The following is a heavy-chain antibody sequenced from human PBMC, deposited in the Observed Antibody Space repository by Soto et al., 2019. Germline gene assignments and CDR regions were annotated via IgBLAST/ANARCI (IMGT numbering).Heavy chain of an antibody. J-gene: IGHJ5*02. CDR1: GLTFSSYW. D-gene: IGHD6-19*01. Sequence: XXSLRLSFAASGLTFSSYWMHWVPQAPGKGLVRVARINTDESNTTYAASVKGRFTISRDNAKNTLYLQINSPRAEDTALYYCATTAVAGATFDRWGQGTLVTVSS. CDR2: INTDESNT. CDR3: ATTAVAGATFDR. V-gene: IGHV3-74*01.